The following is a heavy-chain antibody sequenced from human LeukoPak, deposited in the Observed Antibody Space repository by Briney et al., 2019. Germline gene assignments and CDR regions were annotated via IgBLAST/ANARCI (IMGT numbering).Heavy chain of an antibody. CDR2: ISSSGGST. Sequence: GGSLRLSCAASGFVFRSYAVSWVRQAPGKGLEWVSGISSSGGSTYHADSVRGRFTISRDNSKNTQYLQMNSLRVEDTAVYYRAKVGSGYYDHLDFWGQGILVTVSS. V-gene: IGHV3-23*01. J-gene: IGHJ4*02. CDR3: AKVGSGYYDHLDF. D-gene: IGHD3-22*01. CDR1: GFVFRSYA.